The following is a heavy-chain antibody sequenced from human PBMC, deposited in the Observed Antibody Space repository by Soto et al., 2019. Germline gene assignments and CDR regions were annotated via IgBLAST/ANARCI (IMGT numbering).Heavy chain of an antibody. CDR1: GFTFSSYA. D-gene: IGHD3-10*01. CDR3: ATEGPGRAGSGSHYNYYYGMDV. Sequence: PGGSLRLSCSASGFTFSSYAMHWVRQAPGKGREYVSAISSIGGSTYYADSVKGRFTISRDNSKNTLYLQMSSLRAEDTAVYYCATEGPGRAGSGSHYNYYYGMDVWGQGTTVTVYS. V-gene: IGHV3-64D*06. CDR2: ISSIGGST. J-gene: IGHJ6*02.